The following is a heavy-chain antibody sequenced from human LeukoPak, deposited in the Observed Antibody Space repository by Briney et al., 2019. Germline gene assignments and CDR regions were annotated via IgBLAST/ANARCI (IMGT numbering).Heavy chain of an antibody. J-gene: IGHJ4*02. V-gene: IGHV4-34*01. CDR3: ARWRPKQQLGYYFDY. CDR1: GGSFSGYY. CDR2: INHSGST. D-gene: IGHD6-13*01. Sequence: SETLSLTCAVYGGSFSGYYWSWIRQPPGKGLEWIGEINHSGSTNYIPSPKSRVTISVDTSKNQFSLKLSSVTAADTAVYYCARWRPKQQLGYYFDYWGQGTLVTVSS.